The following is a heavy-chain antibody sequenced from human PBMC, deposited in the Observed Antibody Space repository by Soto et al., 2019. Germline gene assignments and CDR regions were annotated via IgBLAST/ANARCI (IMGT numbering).Heavy chain of an antibody. Sequence: HVQLVQSGGEVKKPGASVKVSCKPSGYTFTNYVISWVRQAPGQGLEYMGWISPFNGHTKYAQKFQGRVTLTTETSTSKAYMELRSLINDDTAVYYCARDAGSESYLAYWGQGTLVSVSS. CDR1: GYTFTNYV. V-gene: IGHV1-18*01. CDR3: ARDAGSESYLAY. CDR2: ISPFNGHT. D-gene: IGHD1-26*01. J-gene: IGHJ4*02.